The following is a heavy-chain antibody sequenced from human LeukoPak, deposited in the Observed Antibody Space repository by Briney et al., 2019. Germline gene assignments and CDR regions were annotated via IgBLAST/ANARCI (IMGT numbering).Heavy chain of an antibody. CDR2: IRQDGSEK. J-gene: IGHJ4*02. CDR1: GFTFSSYW. V-gene: IGHV3-7*01. Sequence: PGGSLRLSCAASGFTFSSYWMNWVRQAPGKGLEWVANIRQDGSEKYYVDSVKGRFTISRDNAKNSLYLQMNSLRAEDTAVYYCTKEGRWLQFRGYYFDYWGQGTLVTVPS. D-gene: IGHD5-24*01. CDR3: TKEGRWLQFRGYYFDY.